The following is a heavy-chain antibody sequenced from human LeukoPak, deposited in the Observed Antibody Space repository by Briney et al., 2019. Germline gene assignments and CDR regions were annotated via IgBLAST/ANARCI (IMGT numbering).Heavy chain of an antibody. V-gene: IGHV3-74*01. CDR2: KKIDGSST. D-gene: IGHD5-18*01. J-gene: IGHJ5*02. CDR3: ARDDAGYSYDPRGWLDP. CDR1: GFTFSSYW. Sequence: GGSLRLSRAASGFTFSSYWMHWVRQAPGKGLVWVLRKKIDGSSTSYADSAKGRFTNHREHTKNTLSRQRNSQRAEDTAVCYCARDDAGYSYDPRGWLDPWGEGALVTVSS.